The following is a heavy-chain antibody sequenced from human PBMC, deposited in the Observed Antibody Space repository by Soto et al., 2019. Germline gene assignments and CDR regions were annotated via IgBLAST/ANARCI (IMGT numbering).Heavy chain of an antibody. CDR2: ISYDGSNK. D-gene: IGHD1-26*01. CDR1: GFTFSSYG. J-gene: IGHJ4*02. V-gene: IGHV3-30*18. Sequence: GESLKISCAASGFTFSSYGMHWVRQAPGKGLEWVAVISYDGSNKYYADSVKGRFTISRDNSKNTLYLQMNSLRAEDTAVYYCAKWDDLIVGATGNDYWGQGTLVTVSS. CDR3: AKWDDLIVGATGNDY.